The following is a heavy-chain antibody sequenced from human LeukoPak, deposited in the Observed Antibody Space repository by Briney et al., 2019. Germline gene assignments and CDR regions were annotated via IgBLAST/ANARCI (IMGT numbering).Heavy chain of an antibody. V-gene: IGHV4-39*07. CDR1: GGSISRSSYY. CDR3: ARGAAAGDY. Sequence: NASETLSLTCVVSGGSISRSSYYRGWIRQPPGKGLAWIGSIYDSGSTYYNPSLKSRVTISVDTSRNQFSLKLSSVTAADTAVYYCARGAAAGDYWGQGTLVTVSS. J-gene: IGHJ4*02. CDR2: IYDSGST. D-gene: IGHD6-13*01.